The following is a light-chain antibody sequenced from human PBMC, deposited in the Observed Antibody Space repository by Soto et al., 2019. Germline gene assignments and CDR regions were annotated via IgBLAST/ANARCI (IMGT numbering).Light chain of an antibody. V-gene: IGKV1-5*01. J-gene: IGKJ1*01. CDR1: QRISSW. Sequence: DIQMTQSPSALSASVGDRVTITCRASQRISSWLAWYQQKPGKAPRLLIYDASYLERGVPSRFSGSGSGTEFTLTISDLQPDDLATYYCQQYNNFWTFGPGNKVDIK. CDR2: DAS. CDR3: QQYNNFWT.